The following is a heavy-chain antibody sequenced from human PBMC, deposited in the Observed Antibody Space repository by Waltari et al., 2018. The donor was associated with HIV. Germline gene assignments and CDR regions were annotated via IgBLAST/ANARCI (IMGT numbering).Heavy chain of an antibody. V-gene: IGHV3-11*01. CDR2: ISDSGNII. CDR3: ARLPYSYYYDTSGTPP. Sequence: QVQLVEYGGGLVKPGVSLRLSCAASGFTFSDYTISWIRQAPGKGLEWVSYISDSGNIIYYADSVRGRFTISRDNAKNSLYLQMNSLRAEDTAVYYCARLPYSYYYDTSGTPPWGQGTLVTVSS. J-gene: IGHJ5*02. D-gene: IGHD3-22*01. CDR1: GFTFSDYT.